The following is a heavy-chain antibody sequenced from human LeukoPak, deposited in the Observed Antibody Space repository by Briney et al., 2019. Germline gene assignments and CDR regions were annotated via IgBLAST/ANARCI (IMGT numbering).Heavy chain of an antibody. CDR1: GGSISSYY. D-gene: IGHD6-13*01. J-gene: IGHJ5*02. CDR2: IYYSGST. CDR3: ARHDAQYSSSWYLDWFDP. V-gene: IGHV4-59*08. Sequence: SETLSLTCTVSGGSISSYYWSWIWQPPGKGLEWIGYIYYSGSTNYNPSLKSRVTISVDTSKNQFSLKLSSVTAADTAVYYCARHDAQYSSSWYLDWFDPWGQGTLVTVSS.